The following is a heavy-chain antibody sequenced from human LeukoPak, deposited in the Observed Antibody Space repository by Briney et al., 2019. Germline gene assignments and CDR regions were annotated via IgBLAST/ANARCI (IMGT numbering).Heavy chain of an antibody. CDR2: IIAFFGTA. V-gene: IGHV1-69*05. D-gene: IGHD6-13*01. J-gene: IGHJ5*02. CDR3: ARDRPYAAAAGTTNWFDP. Sequence: SVKVSCKASGGTFSSYAISWVRQAPGQGLEWMGGIIAFFGTANYAQKLQGRVTITTDASTSTAYMELSSLRSEDTGVYYCARDRPYAAAAGTTNWFDPWGQGTLVTVSS. CDR1: GGTFSSYA.